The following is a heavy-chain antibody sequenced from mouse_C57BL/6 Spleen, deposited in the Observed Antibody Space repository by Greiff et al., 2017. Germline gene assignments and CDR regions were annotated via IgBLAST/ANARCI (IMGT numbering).Heavy chain of an antibody. J-gene: IGHJ4*01. CDR3: ARYYSNRYAMDY. V-gene: IGHV1-69*01. CDR1: GYTFTSYW. CDR2: IDPSDSYT. Sequence: QVQLQQPGAELVMPGASVKLSCKASGYTFTSYWMHWVKQRPGQGLEWIGEIDPSDSYTNYNQKFKGKSTLTVDKSSSTAYMQLSSLTSEDSAVYYCARYYSNRYAMDYWGQGTSVTVSS. D-gene: IGHD2-5*01.